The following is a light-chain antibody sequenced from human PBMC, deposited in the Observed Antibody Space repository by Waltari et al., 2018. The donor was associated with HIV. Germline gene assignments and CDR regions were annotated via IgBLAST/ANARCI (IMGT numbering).Light chain of an antibody. CDR1: QSLLDSDNGNTF. V-gene: IGKV2-40*01. J-gene: IGKJ2*01. CDR3: MQRLEFPYT. Sequence: IVMTQTPLSLPVTPGESASVSCRSSQSLLDSDNGNTFLDWYLQKPGQSPHLLISTVSYRASGVSDRFSGSGSGTDFTLKISRVEAEDVGVYYCMQRLEFPYTFGQGTKLEI. CDR2: TVS.